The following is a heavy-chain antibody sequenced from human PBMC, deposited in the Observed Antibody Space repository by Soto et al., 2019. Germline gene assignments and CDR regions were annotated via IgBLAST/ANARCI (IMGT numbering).Heavy chain of an antibody. CDR2: IYHSGRT. V-gene: IGHV4-30-4*01. Sequence: SETLSLTCTVSGGSISSDDYYWSWIRQPPGAGLEWIGYIYHSGRTLDNPSLTSRVTISIDTSKNQFSLKLTSVTAADTDVYYCDRELSNSPAYFDAWGQGTLVTVSS. CDR1: GGSISSDDYY. J-gene: IGHJ4*02. D-gene: IGHD4-4*01. CDR3: DRELSNSPAYFDA.